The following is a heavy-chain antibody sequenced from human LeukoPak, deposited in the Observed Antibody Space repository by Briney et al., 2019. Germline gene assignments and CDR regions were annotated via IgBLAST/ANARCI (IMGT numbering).Heavy chain of an antibody. V-gene: IGHV4-34*01. CDR3: ARQRVAAAGTRGGPRYFQH. CDR2: INHSGST. J-gene: IGHJ1*01. D-gene: IGHD6-13*01. Sequence: SETLSLTCAVYGGSFSGYYWSWIRQPPGKGLEWIGEINHSGSTNYNPSLQSRVTISVDTSKNQFSLKLSYVTAADTAVYSCARQRVAAAGTRGGPRYFQHWGQGTLVTVSS. CDR1: GGSFSGYY.